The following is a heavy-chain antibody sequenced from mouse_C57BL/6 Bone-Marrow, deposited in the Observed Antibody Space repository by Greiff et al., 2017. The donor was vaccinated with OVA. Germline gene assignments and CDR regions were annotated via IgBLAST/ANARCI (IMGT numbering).Heavy chain of an antibody. Sequence: EVMLVESGGGLVKPGGSLKLSCAASGFTFSSYAMSWVRQTPEKRLEWVATISDGGSYTYYPDNVKGRFTISRDNAKNNLYLQMSHLKSEDTAMYYCARDDHYGSSYYYAMDYWGQGTSVTVSS. D-gene: IGHD1-1*01. V-gene: IGHV5-4*01. CDR1: GFTFSSYA. J-gene: IGHJ4*01. CDR2: ISDGGSYT. CDR3: ARDDHYGSSYYYAMDY.